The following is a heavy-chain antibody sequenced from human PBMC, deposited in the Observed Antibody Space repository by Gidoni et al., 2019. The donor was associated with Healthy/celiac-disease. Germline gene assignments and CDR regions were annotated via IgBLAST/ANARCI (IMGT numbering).Heavy chain of an antibody. D-gene: IGHD3-16*01. V-gene: IGHV3-48*03. CDR2: ISSSGSTI. J-gene: IGHJ6*02. CDR1: GFTFGSYE. Sequence: EVQLVESGGGLVQPGGSRRLSCAASGFTFGSYEMNWVRQAPGKGLECVSYISSSGSTIYYADSVKGRFTISRDNAKNSLYLQMNSLRAEDTAVYYCARDFGLRLYDGMDVWGQGTTVTVSS. CDR3: ARDFGLRLYDGMDV.